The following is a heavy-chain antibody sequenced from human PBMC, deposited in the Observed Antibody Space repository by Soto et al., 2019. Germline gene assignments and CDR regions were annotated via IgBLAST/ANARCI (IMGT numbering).Heavy chain of an antibody. CDR3: AHRPRGYAYYFDY. V-gene: IGHV2-5*02. Sequence: QITLKESGPTLVKPTQTLTLTCTFSGFSLSTRGVGVAWIRQPPGKALEWLALIFWDDDKWYSPSLKSRLTITENTSKNQVVLTITYMDPVDTATYYCAHRPRGYAYYFDYWGQGTLVTVSS. CDR1: GFSLSTRGVG. D-gene: IGHD5-12*01. CDR2: IFWDDDK. J-gene: IGHJ4*02.